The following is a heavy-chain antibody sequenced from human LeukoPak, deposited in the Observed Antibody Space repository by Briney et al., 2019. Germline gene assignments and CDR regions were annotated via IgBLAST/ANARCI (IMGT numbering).Heavy chain of an antibody. CDR1: GYTLTELS. D-gene: IGHD4-17*01. V-gene: IGHV1-24*01. CDR2: FDPEDGET. J-gene: IGHJ4*02. Sequence: ASVKVSCKVSGYTLTELSMHWVRQAPGKGLEWMGGFDPEDGETIYAQKFQGRVTMTEDTSTDTAYMELSSLRADDAAVYYCARGDDYGDYWGLYWGQGTLVTVSS. CDR3: ARGDDYGDYWGLY.